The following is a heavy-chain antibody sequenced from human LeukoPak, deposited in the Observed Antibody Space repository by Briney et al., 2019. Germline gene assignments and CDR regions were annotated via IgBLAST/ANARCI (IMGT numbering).Heavy chain of an antibody. J-gene: IGHJ4*02. CDR1: GYTFTSYA. Sequence: ASVKVSCKASGYTFTSYAMHWVRQAPGQRLEWMGWINAGNGNTKYSQKFQGRVTITRDTSASTAYMELSSLRSEDTAVYYCARDREYSYGFANENWGQGTLVTVSS. CDR2: INAGNGNT. V-gene: IGHV1-3*01. D-gene: IGHD5-18*01. CDR3: ARDREYSYGFANEN.